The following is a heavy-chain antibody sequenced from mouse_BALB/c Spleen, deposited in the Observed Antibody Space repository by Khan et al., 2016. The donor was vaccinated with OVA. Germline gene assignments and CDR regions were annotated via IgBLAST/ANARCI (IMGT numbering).Heavy chain of an antibody. CDR1: GFSLTNYG. CDR2: IWAGGST. J-gene: IGHJ2*01. Sequence: QMQLEESGPGLVAPSQSLSITCTVSGFSLTNYGVHWIRQPPGKGLEWLGVIWAGGSTNYNSALMSRLSISKDNSKSQVFLKMNSLQTDDTAMYFCARNRESDYFDYWGQGTTVTVSS. V-gene: IGHV2-9*02. CDR3: ARNRESDYFDY.